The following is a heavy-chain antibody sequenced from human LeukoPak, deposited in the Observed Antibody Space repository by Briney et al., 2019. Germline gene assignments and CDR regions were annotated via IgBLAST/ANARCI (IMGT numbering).Heavy chain of an antibody. V-gene: IGHV3-9*01. CDR2: ISWNSGSI. CDR1: GFTFDDYA. Sequence: GGSLRLSCAAAGFTFDDYAMHWVRQAPGKGLEWVSCISWNSGSIGYADSVKGRFTISRDNAKNSLYLQMNSLRAEDTALYYCAKDRFSGSSSWYDYWGQGTLVTVSS. D-gene: IGHD6-13*01. CDR3: AKDRFSGSSSWYDY. J-gene: IGHJ4*02.